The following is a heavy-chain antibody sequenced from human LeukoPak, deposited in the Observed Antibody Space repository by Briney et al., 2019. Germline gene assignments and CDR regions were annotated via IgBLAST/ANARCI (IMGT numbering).Heavy chain of an antibody. V-gene: IGHV3-7*03. CDR3: AKGPFGSGSLGLLYYYYYMDV. J-gene: IGHJ6*03. D-gene: IGHD3-10*01. Sequence: PGGSLKLSCAASGFTFSSFSMSWVRQAPGKGLEWVATTHHVGGEQRYADFVKGRFTISRDNSKNTLYLQMNSLRAEDTAVYYCAKGPFGSGSLGLLYYYYYMDVWGKGTTVTISS. CDR2: THHVGGEQ. CDR1: GFTFSSFS.